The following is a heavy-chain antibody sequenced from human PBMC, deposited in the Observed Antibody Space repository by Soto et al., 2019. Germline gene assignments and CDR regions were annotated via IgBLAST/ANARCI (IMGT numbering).Heavy chain of an antibody. D-gene: IGHD2-15*01. Sequence: GGSLRLSCAASGFTFSNYGMHWVRQAPGRGLEWVAVISYDARTKYYADSVKGRFTISRDKSKNTLYLQMSSLSAEDTAVYYCAKEVVVVAAPPVEGVDVWGQETTVTVSS. J-gene: IGHJ6*02. CDR1: GFTFSNYG. CDR3: AKEVVVVAAPPVEGVDV. CDR2: ISYDARTK. V-gene: IGHV3-30*18.